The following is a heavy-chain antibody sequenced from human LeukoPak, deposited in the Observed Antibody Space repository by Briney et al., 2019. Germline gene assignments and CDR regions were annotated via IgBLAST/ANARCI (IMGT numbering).Heavy chain of an antibody. CDR1: GYTFTGYY. CDR3: AQNDFVVVPAALSNDAFDI. Sequence: ASVKVSCKASGYTFTGYYMHWVRQAPGQGLEWMGWINPNSGGTNYAQKFQGRVTMTRDTSISTAYMELSRLRSDDTAVYYCAQNDFVVVPAALSNDAFDIWGQGTMVTVSS. CDR2: INPNSGGT. J-gene: IGHJ3*02. V-gene: IGHV1-2*02. D-gene: IGHD2-2*01.